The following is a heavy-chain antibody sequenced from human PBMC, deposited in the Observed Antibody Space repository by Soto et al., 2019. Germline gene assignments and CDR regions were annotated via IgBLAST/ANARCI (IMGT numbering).Heavy chain of an antibody. CDR3: AIYMWGNLNDVDPDFWFAS. CDR1: RFTFSNYA. J-gene: IGHJ4*02. V-gene: IGHV3-23*01. CDR2: ISGGGGRI. Sequence: EVRLLESGGGLVQPGGSLRLSCAASRFTFSNYAMSWVRQAPGKGLEWVSGISGGGGRIYYADSVKGRFTISRDNSKGTLSLQTNSLRAEDTTVYYCAIYMWGNLNDVDPDFWFASRGQGTLVSVSS. D-gene: IGHD1-1*01.